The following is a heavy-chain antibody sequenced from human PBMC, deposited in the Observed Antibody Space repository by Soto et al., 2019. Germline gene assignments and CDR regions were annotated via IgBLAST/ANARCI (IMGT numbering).Heavy chain of an antibody. CDR3: ARQTYYYGSGSYYLYYYGMDV. J-gene: IGHJ6*02. Sequence: GESLKISCKGSGYSFTSYWIGWVRQMPGKGLEWMGIIYPGDSDTRYSPSFQGQVTISADKSISTAYLQWSSLKASDTAMYYCARQTYYYGSGSYYLYYYGMDVWGQGTTVTVSS. V-gene: IGHV5-51*01. D-gene: IGHD3-10*01. CDR2: IYPGDSDT. CDR1: GYSFTSYW.